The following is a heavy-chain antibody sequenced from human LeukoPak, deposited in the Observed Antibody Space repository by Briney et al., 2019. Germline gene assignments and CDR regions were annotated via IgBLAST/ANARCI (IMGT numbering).Heavy chain of an antibody. D-gene: IGHD4-23*01. V-gene: IGHV3-23*01. CDR1: GFTFSSYA. CDR3: ARVKGPLRFGGNPGYFDY. CDR2: ISGSGGST. J-gene: IGHJ4*02. Sequence: GGSLRLSCAASGFTFSSYAMSWVRPAPGKGLEWVSAISGSGGSTHYADSVKGRFTISRDNAKNSLYLQMNSLRAEDTAVYYCARVKGPLRFGGNPGYFDYWGQGTLVTDSS.